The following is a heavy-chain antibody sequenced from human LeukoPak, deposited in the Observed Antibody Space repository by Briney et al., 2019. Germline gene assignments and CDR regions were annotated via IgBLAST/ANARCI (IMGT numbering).Heavy chain of an antibody. V-gene: IGHV3-7*01. CDR3: ARDLNWETY. CDR2: IKTDGSLV. D-gene: IGHD7-27*01. J-gene: IGHJ4*02. Sequence: PGGSLRLSCAASGFTFSSYGMHWVRQAPGKGLEWVANIKTDGSLVYYVDSVKGRFTISRDNAKNSLYLQMNSLRAEDTAVYYCARDLNWETYWGQGTLVSVSS. CDR1: GFTFSSYG.